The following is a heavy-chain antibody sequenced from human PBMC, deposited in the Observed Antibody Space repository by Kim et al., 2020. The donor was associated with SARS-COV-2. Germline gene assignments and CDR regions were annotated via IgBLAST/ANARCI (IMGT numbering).Heavy chain of an antibody. Sequence: SETLSLTCAVYGGSFSGYYWSWIRQSPGKGLEWIGEINHSGSTNYNPSLKSRVTISVDTSKNQFSLKLSSVTAADTAVYYCASRKYYYGSGTRGDYWGQGTLVTVSS. CDR2: INHSGST. CDR3: ASRKYYYGSGTRGDY. V-gene: IGHV4-34*01. D-gene: IGHD3-10*01. J-gene: IGHJ4*02. CDR1: GGSFSGYY.